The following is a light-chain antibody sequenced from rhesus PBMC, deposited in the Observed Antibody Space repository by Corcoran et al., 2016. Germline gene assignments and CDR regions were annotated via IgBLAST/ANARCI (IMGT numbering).Light chain of an antibody. CDR3: QETSNLWT. V-gene: IGKV3-31*02. CDR2: GAS. CDR1: QSVSSS. J-gene: IGKJ1*01. Sequence: EIVMTQSPATLSLSPGETATISCRTSQSVSSSLAWYQQKPGQAPRLLIYGASRRATGIPDRFSGRWSGTDFTLTISSREPEDFAVYYCQETSNLWTFGQGTKVEIK.